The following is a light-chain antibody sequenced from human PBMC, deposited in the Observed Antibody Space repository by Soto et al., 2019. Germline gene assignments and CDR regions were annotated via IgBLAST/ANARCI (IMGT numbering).Light chain of an antibody. CDR3: HQRQSWPRT. J-gene: IGKJ1*01. Sequence: EIVMTQSPGTLSLSPGEGATLSCRASQYVGTRLAWYQHKPGQAPRLLIYYTSNRATGIPARFSGSGSGTDFTLTINSLAPEDFAIYYCHQRQSWPRTFGQGTKVDI. V-gene: IGKV3-11*01. CDR2: YTS. CDR1: QYVGTR.